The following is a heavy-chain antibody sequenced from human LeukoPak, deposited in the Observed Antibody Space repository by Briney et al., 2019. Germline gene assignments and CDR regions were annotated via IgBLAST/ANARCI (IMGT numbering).Heavy chain of an antibody. CDR2: TYYRSKWSS. CDR3: ARVPYYDFQADAFDI. J-gene: IGHJ3*02. D-gene: IGHD3-3*01. Sequence: SQTLSLTCAISGDSVSSRSAAWNWIRQSPSRGLEWLGRTYYRSKWSSGYAESVKSRITINPDTSKNQFSLQLNSVTPEDTAVYYCARVPYYDFQADAFDIWGQGTMVTVSS. V-gene: IGHV6-1*01. CDR1: GDSVSSRSAA.